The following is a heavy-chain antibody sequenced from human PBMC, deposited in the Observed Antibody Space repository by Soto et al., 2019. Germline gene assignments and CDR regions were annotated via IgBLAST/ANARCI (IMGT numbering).Heavy chain of an antibody. CDR1: GYSFISYW. Sequence: GESLKISCKGSGYSFISYWIGWVRQTPGKGLEWMGIIYPGESDTRYSPSFQGQVTISADKSISIAYLHWSSLKDSDTAMYYCARGRRYYDFLTGYYADYYFDYWGQGTLVTVST. J-gene: IGHJ4*02. V-gene: IGHV5-51*01. CDR2: IYPGESDT. CDR3: ARGRRYYDFLTGYYADYYFDY. D-gene: IGHD3-9*01.